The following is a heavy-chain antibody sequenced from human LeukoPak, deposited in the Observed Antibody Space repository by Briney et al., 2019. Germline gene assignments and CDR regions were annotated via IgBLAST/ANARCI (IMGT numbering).Heavy chain of an antibody. CDR1: RFTFSNYW. CDR3: ARDSSGRCSSTSCYRGYMDV. CDR2: INTDGRST. D-gene: IGHD2-2*01. Sequence: GGSLTLSWAASRFTFSNYWMHWVRQSPGKGLVCVSRINTDGRSTTHADSVTGRFTNSRDNAKNSLHLQMNSLRAEDTAVYYCARDSSGRCSSTSCYRGYMDVWGKGTTVTVSS. V-gene: IGHV3-74*01. J-gene: IGHJ6*03.